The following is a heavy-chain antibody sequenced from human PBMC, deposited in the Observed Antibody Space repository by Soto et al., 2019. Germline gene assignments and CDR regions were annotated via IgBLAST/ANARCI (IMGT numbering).Heavy chain of an antibody. V-gene: IGHV3-49*03. D-gene: IGHD3-9*01. Sequence: GALILSCPASGFTFGDYAMSWFRQAPGKGLEWVGFIRSKAYGGTTEYAASVKGGFTISRDDSKSIASLQMNSLKTEDTAVYYCTRSLTGYYNYAFDIWGQGTMVTV. CDR2: IRSKAYGGTT. J-gene: IGHJ3*02. CDR1: GFTFGDYA. CDR3: TRSLTGYYNYAFDI.